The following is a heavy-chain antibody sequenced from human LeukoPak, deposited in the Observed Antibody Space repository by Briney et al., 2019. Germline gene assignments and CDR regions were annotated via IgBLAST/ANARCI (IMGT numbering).Heavy chain of an antibody. CDR1: GFTFSTYS. Sequence: GGSLRLSCAASGFTFSTYSMNWVRQAPGKGLEWVSYISSGSTTIHYADSVKGRFTISRDNAKNSLYLQMNSLRAEDTAVYYCADYGDYGAIDYWGQGTLVTVSS. V-gene: IGHV3-48*01. D-gene: IGHD4-17*01. CDR3: ADYGDYGAIDY. CDR2: ISSGSTTI. J-gene: IGHJ4*02.